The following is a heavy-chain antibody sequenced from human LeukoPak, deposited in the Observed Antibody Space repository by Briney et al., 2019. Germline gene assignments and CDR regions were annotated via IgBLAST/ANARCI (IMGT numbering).Heavy chain of an antibody. D-gene: IGHD6-13*01. Sequence: GGSLRLPCAASGFTFDDYAMHWVRQAPGKGLEWVSGISWNSGSIGYADSVKGRFTIPRDNAKNSLYLQMNSLRAEDTALYYCAKADSSSWDLFDYWGQGTLVTVSS. CDR1: GFTFDDYA. V-gene: IGHV3-9*01. CDR3: AKADSSSWDLFDY. J-gene: IGHJ4*02. CDR2: ISWNSGSI.